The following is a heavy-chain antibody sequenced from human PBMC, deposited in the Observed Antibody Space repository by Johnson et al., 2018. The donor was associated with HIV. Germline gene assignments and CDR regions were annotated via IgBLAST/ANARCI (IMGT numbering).Heavy chain of an antibody. CDR3: ARDRFGDSDAFDI. Sequence: VQLVESGGGVVQPGGSLRLSCAASGFTFSSYGMHWVRPAPGKGLEWVANIKKDGSAKDYVASVKGRFTISRYNAKNSLYLQLNSLRADDTAVYFCARDRFGDSDAFDIWGQGTMVTVSS. V-gene: IGHV3-7*01. D-gene: IGHD4-17*01. J-gene: IGHJ3*02. CDR1: GFTFSSYG. CDR2: IKKDGSAK.